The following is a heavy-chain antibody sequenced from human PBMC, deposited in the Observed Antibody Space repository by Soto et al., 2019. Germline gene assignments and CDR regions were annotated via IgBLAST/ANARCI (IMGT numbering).Heavy chain of an antibody. V-gene: IGHV4-59*01. CDR2: IYYSGRT. CDR1: GGSISSYY. Sequence: SETLSLTCTVSGGSISSYYWSWIRQPPGKGLEWFGYIYYSGRTNYNPSLRSRVTISVDTSKNQFSLKLSSVTAADTAVYYCARTIAAAGDAFDIWGQGTMVTVSS. J-gene: IGHJ3*02. CDR3: ARTIAAAGDAFDI. D-gene: IGHD6-13*01.